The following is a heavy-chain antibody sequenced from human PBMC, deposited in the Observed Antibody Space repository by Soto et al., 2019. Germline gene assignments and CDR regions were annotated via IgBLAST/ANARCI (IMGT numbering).Heavy chain of an antibody. D-gene: IGHD2-15*01. J-gene: IGHJ4*02. CDR2: MKSKTDAGTT. Sequence: EVQLVESGGGLVKPGESLKLSCATSGFTFANAWMSWVRQAPGKGLEWVGRMKSKTDAGTTDFAAPVQGRFSISRDDSINTWYLHMPNVKVEDTAMYYCLTERGAGSYNGYSREAHWGQGTVVTVSS. V-gene: IGHV3-15*01. CDR1: GFTFANAW. CDR3: LTERGAGSYNGYSREAH.